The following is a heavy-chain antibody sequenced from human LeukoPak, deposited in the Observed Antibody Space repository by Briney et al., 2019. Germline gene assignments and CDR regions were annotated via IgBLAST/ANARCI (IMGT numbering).Heavy chain of an antibody. V-gene: IGHV1-69*01. J-gene: IGHJ4*02. CDR3: ATRLYSGYDYSYDFDY. Sequence: GSSVKVSCKASGGTFSSYAISWVRQAPGQGLEWMGGIIPIFGTANYAQKFQGRVTITADESTSTAYMELSSLRSEDTAVYHCATRLYSGYDYSYDFDYWGQGTLVTVSS. CDR1: GGTFSSYA. CDR2: IIPIFGTA. D-gene: IGHD5-12*01.